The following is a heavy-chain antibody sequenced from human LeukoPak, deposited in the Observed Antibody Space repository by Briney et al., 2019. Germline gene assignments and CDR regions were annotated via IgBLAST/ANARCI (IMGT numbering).Heavy chain of an antibody. V-gene: IGHV4-39*01. CDR1: GGSISSSSYY. J-gene: IGHJ4*02. CDR2: ISYAGST. D-gene: IGHD3-22*01. Sequence: PSETLSLTCTASGGSISSSSYYWAWIRQPPGKGLEWIASISYAGSTYYNPSLKSRVTISVDTSKNQFSLKLSSVTAADTAVYYCARVLGDSSGYYPDYWGQGTLVTVSS. CDR3: ARVLGDSSGYYPDY.